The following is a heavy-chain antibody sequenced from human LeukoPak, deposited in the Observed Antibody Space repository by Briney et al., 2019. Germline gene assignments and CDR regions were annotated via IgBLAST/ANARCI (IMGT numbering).Heavy chain of an antibody. Sequence: PSETLSLTCTVSGGSISSSSYYWGWIRQPPGKGLEWIGNIYYSGNTYYNPSLKSRLTISVDTSKNQFSLRLSSVTAADTAVYYCARSVTAAGQRLIDFWGQGTLVTVSS. CDR3: ARSVTAAGQRLIDF. CDR1: GGSISSSSYY. CDR2: IYYSGNT. V-gene: IGHV4-39*01. D-gene: IGHD6-13*01. J-gene: IGHJ4*02.